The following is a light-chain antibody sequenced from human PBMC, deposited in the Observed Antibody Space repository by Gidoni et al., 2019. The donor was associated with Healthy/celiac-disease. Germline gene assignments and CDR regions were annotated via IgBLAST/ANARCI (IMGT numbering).Light chain of an antibody. CDR1: QSISSY. Sequence: DSQMTHSPSSLSASVGDRVTITCRASQSISSYFNWYQQKPGKAPKLLIYAASSLQTGVPSRFSGSGSGTDFTLTISSLQPEDFAAYYCQQSYSTLYTFGQGTKLEIK. CDR3: QQSYSTLYT. V-gene: IGKV1-39*01. CDR2: AAS. J-gene: IGKJ2*01.